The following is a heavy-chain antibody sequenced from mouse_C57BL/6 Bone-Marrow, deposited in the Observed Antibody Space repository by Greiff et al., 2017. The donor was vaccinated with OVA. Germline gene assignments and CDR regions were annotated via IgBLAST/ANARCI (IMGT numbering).Heavy chain of an antibody. Sequence: QVQLQQPGAELVRPGSSVKLSCKASGYTFTSYWMHWVKQRPIQGLEWIGNIDPSDSETHYNQKFKDKATLTVDKSSSTAYMQLSSLTSEDSAVDYCAVYYYGSSNWYFDVWGTGTTVTVSS. V-gene: IGHV1-52*01. CDR3: AVYYYGSSNWYFDV. CDR1: GYTFTSYW. D-gene: IGHD1-1*01. CDR2: IDPSDSET. J-gene: IGHJ1*03.